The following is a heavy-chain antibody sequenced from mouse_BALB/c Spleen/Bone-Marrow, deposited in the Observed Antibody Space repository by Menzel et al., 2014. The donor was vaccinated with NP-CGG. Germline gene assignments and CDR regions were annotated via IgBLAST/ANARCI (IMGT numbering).Heavy chain of an antibody. Sequence: VQLQQSAAELARPGAPVKMSCKASGYTFTSYTVHWVKPRPGQGLEWIGYINPSSGYTEYNQKFKDKTTLTADKSSSTAYMQLSSLTSEDSAVYFCARYWFAYWGQGTLVTVSA. J-gene: IGHJ3*01. CDR1: GYTFTSYT. V-gene: IGHV1-4*02. CDR2: INPSSGYT. CDR3: ARYWFAY.